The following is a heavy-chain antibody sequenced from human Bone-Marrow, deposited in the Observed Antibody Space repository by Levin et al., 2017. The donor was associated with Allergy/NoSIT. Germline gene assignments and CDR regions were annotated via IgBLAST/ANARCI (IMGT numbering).Heavy chain of an antibody. Sequence: SQTLSLTCAVYGGSFSGSYWSWIRQPPGKGLEWIGEINHSGSTNYNPSLKSRVTISVDTSKNQFSLKLSSVTAADTAVYYCARLRQTGGYLDYWGQGTLVTVSS. CDR3: ARLRQTGGYLDY. D-gene: IGHD2-8*02. CDR1: GGSFSGSY. CDR2: INHSGST. V-gene: IGHV4-34*01. J-gene: IGHJ4*02.